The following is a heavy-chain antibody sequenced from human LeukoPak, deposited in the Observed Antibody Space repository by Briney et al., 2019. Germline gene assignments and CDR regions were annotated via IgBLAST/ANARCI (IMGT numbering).Heavy chain of an antibody. J-gene: IGHJ5*02. D-gene: IGHD6-13*01. CDR2: ISSSSSYI. V-gene: IGHV3-21*01. Sequence: GGSLRLSCAASGFTFSSYSMSWVRQAPGKGLEWVSSISSSSSYIYYADSVKGRFTISRDNAKNSLYLQMNSLRAEDTAVYYCAREAAAGTFDPWGQGALVTVSS. CDR3: AREAAAGTFDP. CDR1: GFTFSSYS.